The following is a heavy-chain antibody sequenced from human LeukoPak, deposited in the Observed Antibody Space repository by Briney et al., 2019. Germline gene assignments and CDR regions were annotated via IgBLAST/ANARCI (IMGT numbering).Heavy chain of an antibody. CDR3: AITPWYYDSSRNYYPFDY. V-gene: IGHV4-39*07. J-gene: IGHJ4*02. CDR2: IYYSGST. Sequence: PSETLSLTCTVSGGSISSSSYYWGWIRQPPGKGLEWIGSIYYSGSTYYNPSLKSRVTILVDTFKNQFSLKLSSVTAADTAVYYCAITPWYYDSSRNYYPFDYWGQGTLVTVSS. CDR1: GGSISSSSYY. D-gene: IGHD3-22*01.